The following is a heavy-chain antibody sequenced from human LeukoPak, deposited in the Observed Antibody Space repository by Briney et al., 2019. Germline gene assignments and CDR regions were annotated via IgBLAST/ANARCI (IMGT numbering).Heavy chain of an antibody. Sequence: SETLSLTCTVSGGSISSYYWSWIGQPPGKGLEWIGYIYYSGSTNYNPSLKSRVTISVDTSKNQFSLKLSSVTAADTAVYYCASEAPGYCSSTSCYGGYFQHWGQGTLVTVSS. CDR3: ASEAPGYCSSTSCYGGYFQH. CDR2: IYYSGST. J-gene: IGHJ1*01. CDR1: GGSISSYY. V-gene: IGHV4-59*01. D-gene: IGHD2-2*01.